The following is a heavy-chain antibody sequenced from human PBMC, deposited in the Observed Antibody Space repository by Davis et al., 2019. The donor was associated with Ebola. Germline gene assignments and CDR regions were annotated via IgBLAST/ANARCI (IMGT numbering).Heavy chain of an antibody. CDR1: GFTFSSYS. D-gene: IGHD3-10*01. CDR2: ISSSSSTI. V-gene: IGHV3-48*02. J-gene: IGHJ6*02. Sequence: GGSLRLSCAASGFTFSSYSMNWVRQAPGKGLEWVSYISSSSSTIYYADSVKGRFTISRDNAKNSLYLQMNSLRDEDTAVYYCARESYYIAAPYYYYYGMDVWGQGTTVTVSS. CDR3: ARESYYIAAPYYYYYGMDV.